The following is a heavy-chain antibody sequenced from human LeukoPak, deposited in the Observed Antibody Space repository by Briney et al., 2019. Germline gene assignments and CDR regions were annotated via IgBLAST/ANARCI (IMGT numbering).Heavy chain of an antibody. V-gene: IGHV3-21*06. CDR3: ARDREQWLVRRFDY. Sequence: GGSLRLSCAASGFSFSDYNMNWVRQAPGKGLEWASSISSGSSYIYYADSVKGRFTVSRDNAKNSLYLQMSSLRAEDTAVYYCARDREQWLVRRFDYWGQGTLVTVSS. CDR1: GFSFSDYN. J-gene: IGHJ4*02. CDR2: ISSGSSYI. D-gene: IGHD6-19*01.